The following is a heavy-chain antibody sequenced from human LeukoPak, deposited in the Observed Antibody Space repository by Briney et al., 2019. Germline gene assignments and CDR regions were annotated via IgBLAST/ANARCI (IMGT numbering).Heavy chain of an antibody. CDR1: GGSIRGYY. V-gene: IGHV4-59*08. Sequence: SETLSLTCNVSGGSIRGYYWSWIRQSPEKGLEWIGYIYSSGSTNYNPSLTSRVTISVDTSKNQISMKLSSVTAADTAVYYCAKGAGPPWFDPWGQGTLVTVSS. CDR3: AKGAGPPWFDP. D-gene: IGHD6-19*01. CDR2: IYSSGST. J-gene: IGHJ5*02.